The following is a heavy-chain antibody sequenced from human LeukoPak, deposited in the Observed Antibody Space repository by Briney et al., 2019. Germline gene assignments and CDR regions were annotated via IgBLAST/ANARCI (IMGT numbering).Heavy chain of an antibody. CDR1: GFRFSDYH. Sequence: GGSLRLSCAASGFRFSDYHINWVRQAPGKGLEWISYITTTGTTIYADSVKGRFVISRDNAKSSLYLQMDSLRDEDTAVYYCARGGSRVTTAGTMDVWGLGTTVTVFS. CDR2: ITTTGTT. CDR3: ARGGSRVTTAGTMDV. V-gene: IGHV3-48*02. J-gene: IGHJ6*04. D-gene: IGHD1-14*01.